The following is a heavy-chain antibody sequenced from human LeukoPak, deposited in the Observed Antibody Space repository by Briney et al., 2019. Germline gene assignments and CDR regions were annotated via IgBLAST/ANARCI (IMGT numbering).Heavy chain of an antibody. V-gene: IGHV4-34*01. D-gene: IGHD3-22*01. CDR2: INHSGST. CDR1: GGSFSGYY. Sequence: SETLSLTCAVYGGSFSGYYWSWIRQPPGKGLEWIGEINHSGSTYYNPSLKSRVTISVDTSKNQFSLKLSSVTAADTAVYYCASSPGYYDSSGSSGVFDIWGQGTMVTVSS. CDR3: ASSPGYYDSSGSSGVFDI. J-gene: IGHJ3*02.